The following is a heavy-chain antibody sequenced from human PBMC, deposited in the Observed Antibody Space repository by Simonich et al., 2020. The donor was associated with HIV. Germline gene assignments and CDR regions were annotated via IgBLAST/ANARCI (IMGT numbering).Heavy chain of an antibody. CDR3: ARRDRELILYFDY. Sequence: QVQLQQWGAGLLKPSETLSLTCAVYGGSFSGDYWSWIRQPPGKGLDWIGEINHSGITNHKASLNSRATISVDKSKNQFSLKLSSVTAADTAIYYCARRDRELILYFDYWGQGNLVTVSS. CDR1: GGSFSGDY. J-gene: IGHJ4*02. CDR2: INHSGIT. D-gene: IGHD3-3*01. V-gene: IGHV4-34*04.